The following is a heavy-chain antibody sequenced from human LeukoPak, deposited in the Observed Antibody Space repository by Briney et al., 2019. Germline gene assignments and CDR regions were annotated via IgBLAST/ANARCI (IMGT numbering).Heavy chain of an antibody. CDR1: GGSISSSSYY. CDR3: ARHVRAMVRGVIDY. Sequence: PSETLSLTCTVSGGSISSSSYYWGWIRQPPGKGLEWIGSIYYSGSTYYNPSLKSRVTISVDTSKNQFSLKLSSVTAADTAVYYCARHVRAMVRGVIDYWGQGTLVTVFS. CDR2: IYYSGST. D-gene: IGHD3-10*01. V-gene: IGHV4-39*01. J-gene: IGHJ4*02.